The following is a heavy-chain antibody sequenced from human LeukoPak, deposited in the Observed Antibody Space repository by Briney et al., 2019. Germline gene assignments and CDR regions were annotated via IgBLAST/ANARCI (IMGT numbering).Heavy chain of an antibody. V-gene: IGHV4-39*01. D-gene: IGHD3-22*01. Sequence: GSLRLSCAASGFTFSSYAMSWVRQPPGKGLEWIGNIYYSGSTYYNPSLKSRVTISVDTSQSQFSLRLSSVTAADTAVYYCARYDSGGFYRNFDYWGQGTLVTVSS. CDR3: ARYDSGGFYRNFDY. CDR1: GFTFSSYA. J-gene: IGHJ4*02. CDR2: IYYSGST.